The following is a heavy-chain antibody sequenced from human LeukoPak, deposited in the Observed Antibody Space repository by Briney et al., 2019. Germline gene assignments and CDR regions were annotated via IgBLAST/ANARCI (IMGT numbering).Heavy chain of an antibody. CDR2: ISSSGRTK. J-gene: IGHJ3*02. CDR3: AKDGGSDPDSFDI. CDR1: GFTFSNYE. Sequence: PGGSLRLSCAASGFTFSNYEMNWVRQAPGKGLEWVSYISSSGRTKYYADSVKGRFTISRDNAKNSLYLQMNSLRAEDTAVYYCAKDGGSDPDSFDIWGQGTMVTVSS. D-gene: IGHD2-15*01. V-gene: IGHV3-48*03.